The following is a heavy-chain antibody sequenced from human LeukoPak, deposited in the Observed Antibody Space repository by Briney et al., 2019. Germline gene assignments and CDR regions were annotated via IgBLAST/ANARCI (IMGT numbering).Heavy chain of an antibody. D-gene: IGHD3-22*01. CDR1: GYTXTGYY. Sequence: ASVKVSCKASGYTXTGYYMHWVRQAPGQGLEWMGWINPNSGGTNYAQKFQGRVTMTRDTSISTAYMELSRLRSDDTAVYYCARDYYDSSGYLDYWGQGTLVTVSS. CDR2: INPNSGGT. V-gene: IGHV1-2*02. J-gene: IGHJ4*02. CDR3: ARDYYDSSGYLDY.